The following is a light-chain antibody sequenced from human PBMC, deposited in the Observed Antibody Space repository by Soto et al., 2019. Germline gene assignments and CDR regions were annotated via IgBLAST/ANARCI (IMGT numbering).Light chain of an antibody. J-gene: IGKJ1*01. Sequence: EIVMTQSPATLSVSPEERATLSCRASQSVSSNLAWYQQKPGQAPRLLIYGASTRATGIPARFSGSGSGTEFTLTISSLQSEDFAVYYCQQYNNWQWTFGQGTKVEIK. CDR2: GAS. V-gene: IGKV3-15*01. CDR3: QQYNNWQWT. CDR1: QSVSSN.